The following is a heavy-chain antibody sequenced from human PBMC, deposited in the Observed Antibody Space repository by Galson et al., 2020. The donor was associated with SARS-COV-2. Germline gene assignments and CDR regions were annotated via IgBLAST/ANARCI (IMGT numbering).Heavy chain of an antibody. CDR3: AKDGT. V-gene: IGHV3-7*01. CDR1: GVTFSNYW. J-gene: IGHJ4*02. D-gene: IGHD1-26*01. CDR2: IKEDGSVK. Sequence: GGSLRLSCAASGVTFSNYWMSWVRQAPGKGLEWVANIKEDGSVKQYVDSVKGRFTISRDNAKNSLSLQMSSLRADDTGVYYCAKDGTWGQGTLVTVAS.